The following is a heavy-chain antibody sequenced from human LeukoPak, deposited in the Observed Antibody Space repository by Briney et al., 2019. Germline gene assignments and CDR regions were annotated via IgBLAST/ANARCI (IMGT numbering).Heavy chain of an antibody. CDR2: IYYSGST. Sequence: PSETLSLTCTVSGGSISNNSWRWIRQPPGKGLEWIGYIYYSGSTNYNPSLKSRVTISVDTSKNQFSLKLSSVTTADTAVYYCARGISDFQQWSQGSLVTVSS. J-gene: IGHJ1*01. D-gene: IGHD6-19*01. CDR3: ARGISDFQQ. V-gene: IGHV4-59*01. CDR1: GGSISNNS.